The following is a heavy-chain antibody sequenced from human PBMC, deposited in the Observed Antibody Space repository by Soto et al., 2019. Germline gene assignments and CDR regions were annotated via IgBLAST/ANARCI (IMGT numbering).Heavy chain of an antibody. Sequence: EVQLVESGGGLVQPGGSLRLSCAASGFTVSSNYMSWVRQAPGKGLEWVSYSGGSTYYADSVKGRFTISRDNSKNTLYLQMNSLRADDTAVYYCARGGTMALDYWGQGTLVTVSS. D-gene: IGHD3-10*01. CDR1: GFTVSSNY. J-gene: IGHJ4*02. CDR2: YSGGST. V-gene: IGHV3-66*01. CDR3: ARGGTMALDY.